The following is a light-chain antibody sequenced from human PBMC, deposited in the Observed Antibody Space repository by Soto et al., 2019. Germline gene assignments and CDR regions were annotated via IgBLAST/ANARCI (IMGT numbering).Light chain of an antibody. J-gene: IGKJ1*01. CDR1: QSVISSY. Sequence: EIVLTPSPGTLSLSPGERAPLSCRASQSVISSYLAWYQQKPGQAPRLLMYGASSRATGIPDRFSGSGSGTDFTLTISRLEPEDFAVFYCQQYGTLPWTFGQGTKVDIK. CDR2: GAS. CDR3: QQYGTLPWT. V-gene: IGKV3-20*01.